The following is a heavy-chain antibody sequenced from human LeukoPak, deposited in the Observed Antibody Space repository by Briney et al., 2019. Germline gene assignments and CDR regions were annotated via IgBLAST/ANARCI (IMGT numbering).Heavy chain of an antibody. CDR2: IKQDGSEK. Sequence: GGSLRLSCAASGFTFSGYWMSWVRQTPGKGLEWVADIKQDGSEKYYVDSVKGRFTISRDNARNSLELQMNSLRAEDTAVYYCASRGASGSARSYFDYWGQGTLVIVSS. CDR1: GFTFSGYW. J-gene: IGHJ4*02. CDR3: ASRGASGSARSYFDY. V-gene: IGHV3-7*03. D-gene: IGHD3-22*01.